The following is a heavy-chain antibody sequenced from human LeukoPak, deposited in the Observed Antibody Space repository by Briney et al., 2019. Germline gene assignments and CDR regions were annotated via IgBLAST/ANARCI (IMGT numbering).Heavy chain of an antibody. CDR2: IYYSGST. Sequence: SETLSLTCTVSGGSISSSSYYWGWIRQPPGKGLEWIGSIYYSGSTYYNPSLKSRVTISVDTSKNQFSLKLSSVTAADTAVYYCARDWMAFDIWGQGTMVTVSS. J-gene: IGHJ3*02. CDR1: GGSISSSSYY. V-gene: IGHV4-39*02. CDR3: ARDWMAFDI. D-gene: IGHD2-2*03.